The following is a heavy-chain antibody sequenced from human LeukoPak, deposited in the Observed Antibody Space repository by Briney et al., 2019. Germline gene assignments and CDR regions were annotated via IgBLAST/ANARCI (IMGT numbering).Heavy chain of an antibody. D-gene: IGHD6-6*01. Sequence: GSSVKLSCKASGHTFTDYYMHWVRQAPGPGFEWMGWINPNSGGTNYAQKFQGRVTMTRDTSISTAYMELTSLRSDDTAVYYCTRGLSIATRPAYYFDYWGQGTLVTVSS. CDR1: GHTFTDYY. CDR2: INPNSGGT. V-gene: IGHV1-2*02. CDR3: TRGLSIATRPAYYFDY. J-gene: IGHJ4*02.